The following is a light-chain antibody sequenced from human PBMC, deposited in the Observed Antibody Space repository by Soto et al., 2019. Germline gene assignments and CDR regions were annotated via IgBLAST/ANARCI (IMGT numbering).Light chain of an antibody. V-gene: IGKV3-15*01. CDR2: GAS. J-gene: IGKJ2*01. Sequence: EIVMPHSPATLSVSPGERATLSFRASQSVSSNLAWTQQKPCQAPRLLIYGASTRSTGIPRRFSGSGSVTEFNLTITSLQSEDFAVYYCQHDNNWPPYTCGQETKLEI. CDR1: QSVSSN. CDR3: QHDNNWPPYT.